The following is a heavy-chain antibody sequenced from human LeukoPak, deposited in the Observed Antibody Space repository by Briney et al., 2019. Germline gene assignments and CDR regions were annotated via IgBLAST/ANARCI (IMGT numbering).Heavy chain of an antibody. CDR3: ARGGGWGYDRNAFDI. V-gene: IGHV4-59*08. Sequence: SETLSLTCTVSGGSISSHYWSWIRQPPGKGLEWIGYIYYSGSTNYNPSLKSRVTISVDTSKNQFSLKLSSVTAADTAVYYCARGGGWGYDRNAFDIWGQGTMVTVSS. CDR2: IYYSGST. CDR1: GGSISSHY. D-gene: IGHD3-22*01. J-gene: IGHJ3*02.